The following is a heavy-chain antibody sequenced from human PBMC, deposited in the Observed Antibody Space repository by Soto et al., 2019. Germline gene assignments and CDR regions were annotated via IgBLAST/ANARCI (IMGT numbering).Heavy chain of an antibody. CDR2: ISSSSSYI. CDR3: ARALSYCSSTSCYGDYYGMDV. D-gene: IGHD2-2*01. V-gene: IGHV3-21*01. Sequence: EVQLVESGGGLVKPGGSLRLSCEASGFTFSSYSMNWVRQAPGKGLEWVSSISSSSSYIYYADSVKGRFTISRNNAKNSLYLQMNSLRAEDTAVYYCARALSYCSSTSCYGDYYGMDVWGQGTTVTVSS. J-gene: IGHJ6*02. CDR1: GFTFSSYS.